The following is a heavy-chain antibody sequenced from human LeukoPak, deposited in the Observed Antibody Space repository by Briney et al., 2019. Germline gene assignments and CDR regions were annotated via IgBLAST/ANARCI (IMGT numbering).Heavy chain of an antibody. Sequence: GGSLRLSCAASGSTFRTYVMHWVRQAPGKGLEYVSAISSNGGSTYYANSVKGRFTISRDNSKNTLYLQMGSLRPEDMAVYYCVTLGADYWGQGTLVTVSS. CDR1: GSTFRTYV. J-gene: IGHJ4*02. V-gene: IGHV3-64*01. D-gene: IGHD3-16*01. CDR3: VTLGADY. CDR2: ISSNGGST.